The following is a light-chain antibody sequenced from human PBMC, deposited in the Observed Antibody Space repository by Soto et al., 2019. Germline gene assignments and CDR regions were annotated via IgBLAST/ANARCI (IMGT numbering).Light chain of an antibody. CDR3: QQYYTTPVT. CDR1: QTVLHGSNY. V-gene: IGKV4-1*01. J-gene: IGKJ1*01. CDR2: LAS. Sequence: DIVMTQSPDSLAVSLGERATINCKSSQTVLHGSNYLAWYQQKPGQPPKLLIYLASTRESGVPDRFSGSGSGTDFTLTISSLQAEDVAVYYCQQYYTTPVTFGQGTKVEIK.